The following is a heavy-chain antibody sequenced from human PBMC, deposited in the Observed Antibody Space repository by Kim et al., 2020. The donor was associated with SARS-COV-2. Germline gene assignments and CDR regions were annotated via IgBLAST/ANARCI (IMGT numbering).Heavy chain of an antibody. Sequence: GESLKISCKGSGYSFTSYWIGWVRQMPGKGLEWMGIIYPGDSDTRYSPSFQGQVTISADKSISTAYLQWSSLKASDTAMYYCARLSFLSEDIVVVPAASRTDSSPNWWYFDLWGRGTLVTVSS. D-gene: IGHD2-2*01. J-gene: IGHJ2*01. CDR1: GYSFTSYW. CDR3: ARLSFLSEDIVVVPAASRTDSSPNWWYFDL. V-gene: IGHV5-51*01. CDR2: IYPGDSDT.